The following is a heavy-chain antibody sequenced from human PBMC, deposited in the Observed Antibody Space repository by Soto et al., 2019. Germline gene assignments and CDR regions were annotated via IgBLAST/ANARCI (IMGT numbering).Heavy chain of an antibody. V-gene: IGHV1-8*01. CDR1: GYTFTSYD. J-gene: IGHJ6*03. Sequence: QVPLVQSGAEVKKPGASVKVSCKASGYTFTSYDITWVRQATGQGLEWMGWMNPNSGNTGYAQKFQGRVTMTRNTSISTAYMELSSMRSEDTAVYYCARELAYGDGHYYYYYMDVWGKGTTVTVSS. CDR2: MNPNSGNT. D-gene: IGHD4-17*01. CDR3: ARELAYGDGHYYYYYMDV.